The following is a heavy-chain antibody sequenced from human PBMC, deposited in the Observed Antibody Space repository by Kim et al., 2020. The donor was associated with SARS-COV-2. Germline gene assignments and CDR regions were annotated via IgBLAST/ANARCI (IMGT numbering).Heavy chain of an antibody. CDR3: ARAGRPGIAAAGIVFNWFDP. CDR1: GFTFSSYE. CDR2: ISSSGSTI. J-gene: IGHJ5*02. V-gene: IGHV3-48*03. Sequence: GGSLRLSCAASGFTFSSYEMNWVRQAPGKGLEWVSYISSSGSTIYYADSVKGRFTISRDNAKNSLYLQMNSLRAEDTAVYYCARAGRPGIAAAGIVFNWFDPWGQGTLVTVSS. D-gene: IGHD6-13*01.